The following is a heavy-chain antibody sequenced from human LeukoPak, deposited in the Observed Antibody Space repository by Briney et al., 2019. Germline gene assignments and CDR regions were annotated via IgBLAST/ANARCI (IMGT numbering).Heavy chain of an antibody. Sequence: ASVKVSCKASGYTFTSYGISWVRQAPGQGLEWMGWISAYNGNTNYAQKLQGRVTMTTDTSTSTAYMELRSLRSDDTAVYYCARDRAYYYGSGSYFNRYYFDYWGQGTLVTVSS. V-gene: IGHV1-18*01. D-gene: IGHD3-10*01. CDR1: GYTFTSYG. CDR2: ISAYNGNT. CDR3: ARDRAYYYGSGSYFNRYYFDY. J-gene: IGHJ4*02.